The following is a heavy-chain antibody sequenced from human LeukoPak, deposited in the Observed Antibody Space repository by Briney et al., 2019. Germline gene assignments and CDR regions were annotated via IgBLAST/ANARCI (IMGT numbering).Heavy chain of an antibody. CDR3: AKDKAARPRTNWFDP. CDR1: GFTFRNYA. J-gene: IGHJ5*02. CDR2: ISGSGGST. D-gene: IGHD6-6*01. V-gene: IGHV3-23*01. Sequence: GGSLRLSCAASGFTFRNYAMSWVRQAPGKGLEWVSAISGSGGSTYYADSVKGRFTISRDNSKNTLYLQMNSLRAEDTAVYYCAKDKAARPRTNWFDPWGQGTLVTVSS.